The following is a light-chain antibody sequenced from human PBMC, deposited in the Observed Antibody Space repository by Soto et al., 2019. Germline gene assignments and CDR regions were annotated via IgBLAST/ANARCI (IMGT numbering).Light chain of an antibody. Sequence: ANQLTQSPSSLSASVGDRVTITCRAGQAISSALAWYQQKPGKPPKLLIYDASTLQSGVPSRFSGTASGTDFTLTINSLQPEDFATYYCQQFNNWPVTFGPGTKVDIK. CDR2: DAS. CDR3: QQFNNWPVT. V-gene: IGKV1D-13*01. CDR1: QAISSA. J-gene: IGKJ3*01.